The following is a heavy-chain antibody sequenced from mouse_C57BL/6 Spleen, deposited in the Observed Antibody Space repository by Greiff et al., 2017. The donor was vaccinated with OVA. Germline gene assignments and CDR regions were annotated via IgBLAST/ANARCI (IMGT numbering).Heavy chain of an antibody. CDR2: IHPNSGST. V-gene: IGHV1-64*01. CDR3: ARAQDYAIDY. CDR1: GYTFTSYW. Sequence: VQLQQPGAELVKPGASVKLSCKASGYTFTSYWMHWVKQRPGQGLEWIGMIHPNSGSTNYNEKFKSKATLTVDKSSSTTYMQLSSLTSEDSAVYYCARAQDYAIDYWGQRTSVTVSS. J-gene: IGHJ4*01.